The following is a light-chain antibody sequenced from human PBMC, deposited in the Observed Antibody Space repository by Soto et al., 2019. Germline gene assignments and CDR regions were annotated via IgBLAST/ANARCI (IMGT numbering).Light chain of an antibody. CDR2: GAS. Sequence: IIMTQSPATLSVSPGERATFSCRASQSVSSNLAWYQQKPGQAPRLLIYGASTRATDIPARISGSGSGTEFNLTISSLQSEDFAVYYCQQYDEWPPSYTFGQGAKLEI. CDR1: QSVSSN. V-gene: IGKV3-15*01. J-gene: IGKJ2*01. CDR3: QQYDEWPPSYT.